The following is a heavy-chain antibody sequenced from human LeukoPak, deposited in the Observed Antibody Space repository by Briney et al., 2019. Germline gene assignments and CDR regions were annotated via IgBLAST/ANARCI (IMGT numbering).Heavy chain of an antibody. CDR3: ARERPIWSGIIVGFDY. V-gene: IGHV3-30-3*01. Sequence: PGGSLRLSCAASGFTFSSYAMHWVRQAPGKGLEWVAVISYDGSNKYYADSVKGRFTISRDNSKNTLYLQMNSLRAEDTAVYYCARERPIWSGIIVGFDYWGQGTLVTVSS. CDR1: GFTFSSYA. J-gene: IGHJ4*02. CDR2: ISYDGSNK. D-gene: IGHD3-3*01.